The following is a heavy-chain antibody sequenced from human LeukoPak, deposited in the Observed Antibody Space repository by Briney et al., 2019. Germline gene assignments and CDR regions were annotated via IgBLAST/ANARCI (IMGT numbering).Heavy chain of an antibody. Sequence: ASVKFSCKASGGTFSSYAISWVRQAPGQGLEWMGGIIPIFGTANYAQKFQGRVTITADESTSTAYMELSSLRSEDTAVYYCARFDGYNSNYWGQGTLVTVSS. CDR3: ARFDGYNSNY. V-gene: IGHV1-69*13. D-gene: IGHD5-24*01. CDR2: IIPIFGTA. J-gene: IGHJ4*02. CDR1: GGTFSSYA.